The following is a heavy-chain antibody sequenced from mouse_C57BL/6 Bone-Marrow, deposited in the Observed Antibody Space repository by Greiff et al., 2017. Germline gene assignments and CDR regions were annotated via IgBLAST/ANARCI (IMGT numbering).Heavy chain of an antibody. CDR2: INPNYGTT. J-gene: IGHJ4*01. CDR1: GYSFTDYN. D-gene: IGHD2-4*01. Sequence: VQLQQSGPELVKPGASVKISCKASGYSFTDYNMNWVKQSTGKSLEWIGVINPNYGTTSYNQKFKGKATLTVDQSSSTAYMQLNSLTSEDSAVYCGTRGYDYDYAMDYWGQGTSVTVSS. CDR3: TRGYDYDYAMDY. V-gene: IGHV1-39*01.